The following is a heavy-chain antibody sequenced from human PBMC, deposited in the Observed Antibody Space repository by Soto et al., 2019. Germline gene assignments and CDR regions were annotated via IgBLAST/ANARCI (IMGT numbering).Heavy chain of an antibody. Sequence: GASVKVSCRVSGYTLTELSMHWVRQAPGKGLEWMGGFDPEDGETIYAQKLQGRVTMTEDTSTDTAYMELSSLRSEDTAVYYCATALPLDRVRSDYFPLWGQGTLVPVSS. D-gene: IGHD3-3*01. CDR1: GYTLTELS. V-gene: IGHV1-24*01. CDR3: ATALPLDRVRSDYFPL. J-gene: IGHJ4*02. CDR2: FDPEDGET.